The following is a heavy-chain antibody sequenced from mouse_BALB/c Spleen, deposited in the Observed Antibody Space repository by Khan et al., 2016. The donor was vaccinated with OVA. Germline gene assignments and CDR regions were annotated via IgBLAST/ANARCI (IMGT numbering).Heavy chain of an antibody. CDR3: ARNGYDYFAY. CDR1: GYAFSNYL. D-gene: IGHD2-14*01. Sequence: QMQLEESGAELVRPGSSVKISCKASGYAFSNYLMNWVKQGPGQGLEWIGQIYPGDGNTNYNGKFKDQATLTADQSSSPASMQLSSLTSEDSAVYFCARNGYDYFAYWGQGTLVTVSA. V-gene: IGHV1-80*01. J-gene: IGHJ3*01. CDR2: IYPGDGNT.